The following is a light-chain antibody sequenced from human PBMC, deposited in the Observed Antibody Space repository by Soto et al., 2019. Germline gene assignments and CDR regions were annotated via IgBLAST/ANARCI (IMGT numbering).Light chain of an antibody. J-gene: IGKJ1*01. CDR3: QQYNSYSGT. Sequence: GESVTITCRASQVISTSLAWYQVKPGKAPKLLIYDASSLESGVPSRFSGSGSGTEFTLSISSLQPDDFATYYCQQYNSYSGTFGQGTMVDIK. CDR1: QVISTS. CDR2: DAS. V-gene: IGKV1-5*01.